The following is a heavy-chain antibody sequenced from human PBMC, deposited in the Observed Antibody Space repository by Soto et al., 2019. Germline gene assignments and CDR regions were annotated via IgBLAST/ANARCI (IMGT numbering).Heavy chain of an antibody. Sequence: GWSLRLSCAASGFTFSSYAMSWVRQAPGKGLEWVSAISGSGGSTYYADSVKGRFTISRDNSKNTLYLQMNSLRAEDTAVYYCAKGSPWEIAAADNFDYWGQGTLVTVSS. CDR1: GFTFSSYA. J-gene: IGHJ4*02. V-gene: IGHV3-23*01. CDR3: AKGSPWEIAAADNFDY. CDR2: ISGSGGST. D-gene: IGHD6-13*01.